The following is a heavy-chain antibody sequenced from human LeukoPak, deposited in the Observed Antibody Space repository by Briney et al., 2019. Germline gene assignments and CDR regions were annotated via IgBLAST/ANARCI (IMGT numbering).Heavy chain of an antibody. V-gene: IGHV3-30*04. Sequence: GGSLRLSCEASGFTFSSFPMHWVRQTPDKRLEWVAVISDDGRDAYYADSVKGRFTISRDNSKNTLYLQMNSLSPEDTAVVYCARVGRVSIYPSYMDVWGKGTAVTVSS. CDR2: ISDDGRDA. CDR3: ARVGRVSIYPSYMDV. D-gene: IGHD2-21*01. J-gene: IGHJ6*03. CDR1: GFTFSSFP.